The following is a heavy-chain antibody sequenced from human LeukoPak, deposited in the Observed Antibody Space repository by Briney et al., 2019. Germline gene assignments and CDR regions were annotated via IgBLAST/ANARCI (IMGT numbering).Heavy chain of an antibody. J-gene: IGHJ4*02. CDR3: ARDRCSSTSCHLWDYFDY. Sequence: SVKVSCKASGGTFSSYAISWVRQAPGQGLEWMGRIIPIFGTAHYAQKFQGRVTITTDESTSTAYMELRSLRSEDTAVYYCARDRCSSTSCHLWDYFDYWGQGTLVTVSS. V-gene: IGHV1-69*05. CDR1: GGTFSSYA. D-gene: IGHD2-2*01. CDR2: IIPIFGTA.